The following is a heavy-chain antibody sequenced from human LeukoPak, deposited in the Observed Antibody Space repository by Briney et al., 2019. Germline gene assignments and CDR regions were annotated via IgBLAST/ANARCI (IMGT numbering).Heavy chain of an antibody. Sequence: GGSLRLSCAASGFTFSSYSMNWVRQAPGKGLEWVSSISSSSSYIYYADSVKGRFTISRDNAKNSLYLQMNSLRAEDTAVYYCARGGYDILTGYRSDYWGQGTLVTVSS. CDR2: ISSSSSYI. D-gene: IGHD3-9*01. CDR1: GFTFSSYS. CDR3: ARGGYDILTGYRSDY. V-gene: IGHV3-21*01. J-gene: IGHJ4*02.